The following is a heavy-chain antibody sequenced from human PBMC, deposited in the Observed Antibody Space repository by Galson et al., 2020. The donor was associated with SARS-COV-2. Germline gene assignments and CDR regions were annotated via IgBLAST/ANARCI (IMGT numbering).Heavy chain of an antibody. Sequence: PGGSLRLSCTGSGFTFEDYAIHWVRQAPGKGLEWVSSISWNSGHIAYADSVKGRFTISRDNAKNSLYLQMDSLRPEDTALYYCAKGHGSGSFYNRFDFWGRGSLVTVSS. J-gene: IGHJ4*02. V-gene: IGHV3-9*01. D-gene: IGHD3-10*01. CDR2: ISWNSGHI. CDR1: GFTFEDYA. CDR3: AKGHGSGSFYNRFDF.